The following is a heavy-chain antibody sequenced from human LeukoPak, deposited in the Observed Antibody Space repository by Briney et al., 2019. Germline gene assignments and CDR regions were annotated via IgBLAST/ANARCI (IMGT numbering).Heavy chain of an antibody. V-gene: IGHV3-23*01. Sequence: PGGSLRLSCAASGFTFSSYAMSWVRQAPGEGLEWVSSISGSGGRTYYADSVKGRFTISRDNSKNTLYLRMNSMRAEDTAVYYCAKDPPFDYYDSSGYPFDYWGQGTLVTVSS. D-gene: IGHD3-22*01. CDR3: AKDPPFDYYDSSGYPFDY. J-gene: IGHJ4*02. CDR2: ISGSGGRT. CDR1: GFTFSSYA.